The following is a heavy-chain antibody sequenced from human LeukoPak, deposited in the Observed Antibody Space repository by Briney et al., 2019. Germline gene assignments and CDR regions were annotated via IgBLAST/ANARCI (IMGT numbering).Heavy chain of an antibody. J-gene: IGHJ1*01. V-gene: IGHV3-74*01. Sequence: PGGSLRLSCAASGFTFSSYSMNWVRQAPGKELVCISRINNDGSTVYADSVAGRFTISRDNARDTLYLQMNSLRVEDTAVYYCARDYYGSIDLWGQGTLVTVSS. CDR3: ARDYYGSIDL. CDR2: INNDGST. CDR1: GFTFSSYS. D-gene: IGHD3-10*01.